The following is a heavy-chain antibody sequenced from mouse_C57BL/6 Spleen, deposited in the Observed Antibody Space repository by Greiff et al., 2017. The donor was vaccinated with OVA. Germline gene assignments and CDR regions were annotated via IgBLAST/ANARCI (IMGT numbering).Heavy chain of an antibody. D-gene: IGHD1-1*01. CDR1: GYTFTDYY. V-gene: IGHV1-26*01. J-gene: IGHJ2*01. CDR2: INPNTGGT. Sequence: VQLQHSGPELVKPGASVKISCKASGYTFTDYYMNWVKQSHGKSLEWIGDINPNTGGTSYNQKFKGKATLTVDKSSSTAYMELRSLTSEDSAVYYCARGGTTVHFDYWGQGTTLTVSS. CDR3: ARGGTTVHFDY.